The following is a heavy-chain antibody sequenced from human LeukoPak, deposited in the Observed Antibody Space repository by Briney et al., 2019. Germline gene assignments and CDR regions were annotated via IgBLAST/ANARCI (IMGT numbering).Heavy chain of an antibody. CDR3: AKGSSIVGERD. CDR2: ISISGDNT. CDR1: GFIFTSYP. V-gene: IGHV3-23*01. D-gene: IGHD1-26*01. Sequence: GGSLRLSCAASGFIFTSYPLTWVRQAPGKGLDWVSTISISGDNTYYADSVKGRFTISRDNSKNTLYLQMHSLRGDDTAIYYCAKGSSIVGERDWGQGTLVTVSS. J-gene: IGHJ4*02.